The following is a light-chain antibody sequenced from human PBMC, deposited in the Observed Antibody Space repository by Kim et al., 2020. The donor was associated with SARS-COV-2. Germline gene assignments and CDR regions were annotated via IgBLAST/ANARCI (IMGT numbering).Light chain of an antibody. V-gene: IGKV3-15*01. Sequence: EIVMTRSPATLSMSPGERATLSCRASQSVSSNLAWYQQRPGQAPRLLIYGASTRATGIPARFSGSGSGTDFTLTISSLQSEDFGVYYCQHYNRWPPWTFGQGTKVDIK. CDR1: QSVSSN. J-gene: IGKJ1*01. CDR3: QHYNRWPPWT. CDR2: GAS.